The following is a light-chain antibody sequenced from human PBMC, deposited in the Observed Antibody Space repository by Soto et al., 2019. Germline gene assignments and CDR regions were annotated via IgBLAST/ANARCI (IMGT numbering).Light chain of an antibody. CDR1: QSLLHSNGYNY. CDR3: MQALKSPPGLT. V-gene: IGKV2-28*01. CDR2: LGS. J-gene: IGKJ3*01. Sequence: DVVMTQSPLSLPVTPGEPASISCRSSQSLLHSNGYNYLDWYVQKPGQSPQLLIYLGSSRASGVPDRFSGSGSGTDFTLKISRVEAEDVGVYYCMQALKSPPGLTFGPGTKVDIK.